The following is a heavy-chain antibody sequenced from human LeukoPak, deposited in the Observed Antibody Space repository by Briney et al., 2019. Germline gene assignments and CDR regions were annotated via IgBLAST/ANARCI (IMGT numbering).Heavy chain of an antibody. D-gene: IGHD2-21*01. J-gene: IGHJ3*02. CDR2: ISYDESNK. CDR1: GFTFSRYG. Sequence: GGSLRLSCAASGFTFSRYGMHWVRQAPGKGLEWVAVISYDESNKYYADSVRGRFTISRDNPKNTLYLQMNSLRAEDTAVYYCAKVYHYGGNYDAFDIWGQGTMVTVSS. V-gene: IGHV3-30*18. CDR3: AKVYHYGGNYDAFDI.